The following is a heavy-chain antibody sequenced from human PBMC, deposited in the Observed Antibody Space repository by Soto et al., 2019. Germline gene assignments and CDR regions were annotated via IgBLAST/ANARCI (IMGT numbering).Heavy chain of an antibody. V-gene: IGHV3-15*01. J-gene: IGHJ4*02. CDR3: ATDAFGARPGDFDY. CDR2: IKSKTDGGTT. CDR1: GFTFSNAW. Sequence: PGGSLRLSCAASGFTFSNAWMSWVRQAPGKGLEWVGRIKSKTDGGTTDYAAPAKGRFTISRDDSKNTLYLQMNSLKTEDTAVYYCATDAFGARPGDFDYWGQGTLVTVSS. D-gene: IGHD3-10*01.